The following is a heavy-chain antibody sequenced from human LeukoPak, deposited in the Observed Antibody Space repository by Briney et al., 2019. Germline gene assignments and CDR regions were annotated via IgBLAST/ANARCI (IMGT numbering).Heavy chain of an antibody. V-gene: IGHV3-74*01. J-gene: IGHJ3*02. CDR3: TTDLGITMVRGVIGDAFDI. CDR2: LNSDGSST. CDR1: GFTFSSYW. D-gene: IGHD3-10*01. Sequence: GGSLRLSCAASGFTFSSYWMHWVRQAPGKGLVWVSLLNSDGSSTTYADSVKGRFTISSDNAKNTVYLQMNSLKTEDTAVYYCTTDLGITMVRGVIGDAFDIWGQGTMVTVSS.